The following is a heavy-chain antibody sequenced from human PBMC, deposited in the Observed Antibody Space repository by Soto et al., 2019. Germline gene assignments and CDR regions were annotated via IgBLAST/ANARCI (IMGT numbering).Heavy chain of an antibody. CDR3: ARDWLGHYFDY. Sequence: QVHLVESGGDVVQPGKSLRLSCAASGFTFSAFGMHWVRQAPGKGVEWVAGIHVAMIYNYADSVKGRFTISRDNTKNTVHLQMDSLSAEDTAVYFCARDWLGHYFDYWGQGTLVTVSS. CDR2: IHVAMIY. J-gene: IGHJ4*02. CDR1: GFTFSAFG. D-gene: IGHD6-19*01. V-gene: IGHV3-30*19.